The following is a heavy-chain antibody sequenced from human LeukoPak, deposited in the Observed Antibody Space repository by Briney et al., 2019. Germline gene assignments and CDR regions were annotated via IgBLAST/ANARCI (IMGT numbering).Heavy chain of an antibody. V-gene: IGHV4-34*01. Sequence: PSETLSLTCAVYGGSFSGYYGSWIRQPPGKGLEWIGEINHSGSTNYNPSLKSRVTISVDTSKNQFSLNLSSVTAADTAVYYCARGLRVTVTTDYYYYGMDVWGQGTTVTVSS. J-gene: IGHJ6*02. CDR3: ARGLRVTVTTDYYYYGMDV. D-gene: IGHD4-17*01. CDR2: INHSGST. CDR1: GGSFSGYY.